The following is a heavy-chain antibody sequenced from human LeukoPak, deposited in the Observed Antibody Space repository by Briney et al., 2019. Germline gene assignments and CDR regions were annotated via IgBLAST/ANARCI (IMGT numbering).Heavy chain of an antibody. Sequence: ASVKVSCKASGYTFTSYDINWVRQATGQGLEWIGWMNPNSGNTGYAQKFQGRVTMTRNTSISTAYMELSSLRSEDTAVYYCARLPKGHYDILTGYYYGMDVWGQGTTVTVSS. V-gene: IGHV1-8*01. CDR1: GYTFTSYD. D-gene: IGHD3-9*01. CDR3: ARLPKGHYDILTGYYYGMDV. CDR2: MNPNSGNT. J-gene: IGHJ6*02.